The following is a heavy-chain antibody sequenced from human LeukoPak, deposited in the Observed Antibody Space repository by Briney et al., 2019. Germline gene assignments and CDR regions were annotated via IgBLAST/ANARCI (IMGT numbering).Heavy chain of an antibody. Sequence: SQTLSLTCTVSGGSISSGGYYWSWIRQPPGKGLEWIGYIYHSGSTYYNPSLKRRVTISVDRSKNQCSLKLSSVTAACTAVHSCARGPPPIAALGPALAYWGPGTLVTVSS. CDR1: GGSISSGGYY. J-gene: IGHJ4*02. CDR2: IYHSGST. CDR3: ARGPPPIAALGPALAY. D-gene: IGHD6-6*01. V-gene: IGHV4-30-2*01.